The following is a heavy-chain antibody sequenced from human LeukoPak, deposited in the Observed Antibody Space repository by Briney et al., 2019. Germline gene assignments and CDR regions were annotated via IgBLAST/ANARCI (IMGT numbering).Heavy chain of an antibody. D-gene: IGHD6-13*01. J-gene: IGHJ4*02. CDR2: ISGSGGST. CDR1: GITFSSYV. V-gene: IGHV3-23*01. CDR3: AGSSSWYRQGDY. Sequence: GGSLRLSCAASGITFSSYVMSWVRQAPGKGLEWVSTISGSGGSTYYADSVKGRFTISRDSSKNTLYLQMNSLRAGDTAVYYCAGSSSWYRQGDYWGRGTLVTVSS.